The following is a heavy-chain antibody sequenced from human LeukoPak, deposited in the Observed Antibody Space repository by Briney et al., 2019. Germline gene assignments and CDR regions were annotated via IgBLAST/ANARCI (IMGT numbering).Heavy chain of an antibody. CDR3: ARDKVGYTYGYVRAHYGMDV. D-gene: IGHD5-18*01. CDR2: IYSGGST. Sequence: GGSLRLSCVASGFNVSNNYMSWVRQAPGKGLEWVSVIYSGGSTNYADSMKGRFIISRDNSKSTLFLQMNSLRAEDTAVYYCARDKVGYTYGYVRAHYGMDVWGQGTTAIVSS. V-gene: IGHV3-66*01. CDR1: GFNVSNNY. J-gene: IGHJ6*02.